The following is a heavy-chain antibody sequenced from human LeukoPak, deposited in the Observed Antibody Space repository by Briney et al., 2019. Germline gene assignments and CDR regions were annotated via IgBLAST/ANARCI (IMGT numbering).Heavy chain of an antibody. D-gene: IGHD6-19*01. CDR3: ARLDYFDY. CDR2: TTVNGANT. V-gene: IGHV3-23*01. J-gene: IGHJ4*02. CDR1: GFALSSYA. Sequence: PGGSLRLSCAASGFALSSYAMNWVRQAPGKGLEWVSGTTVNGANTYYADSVKGRFTISKDTSNNILYMQMSSLSAEDTVVYYCARLDYFDYWGQGTLVAVSS.